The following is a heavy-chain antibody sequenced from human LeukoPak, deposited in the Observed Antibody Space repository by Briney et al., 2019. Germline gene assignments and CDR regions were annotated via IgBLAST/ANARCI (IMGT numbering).Heavy chain of an antibody. J-gene: IGHJ3*02. CDR2: IKSDGSSA. V-gene: IGHV3-74*01. D-gene: IGHD5-24*01. Sequence: GGSLRLSCAASGFTFRNYWMHWVRQAPGEGLVWVSRIKSDGSSATYADSVKGRFTISRDNAKNTVYLQMTSLRADDTAEYYCARGGRDGYPADAFDIWGQGTMVTVSS. CDR3: ARGGRDGYPADAFDI. CDR1: GFTFRNYW.